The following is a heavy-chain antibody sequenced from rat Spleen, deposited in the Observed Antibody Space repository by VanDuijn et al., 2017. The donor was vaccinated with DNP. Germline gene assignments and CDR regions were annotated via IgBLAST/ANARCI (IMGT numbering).Heavy chain of an antibody. Sequence: EVQLVESGGGLVQPGRSLKLSCVASGFTFSDYHMAWVRQAPKKGLEWVATIIYDGSRTYYRDSVRGRFTISRDNAKNTLYLQMNSLRSEDTATYYCARGSTSIYWYFDFWGPGTMVTVSS. V-gene: IGHV5S10*01. CDR2: IIYDGSRT. D-gene: IGHD3-1*01. CDR1: GFTFSDYH. CDR3: ARGSTSIYWYFDF. J-gene: IGHJ1*01.